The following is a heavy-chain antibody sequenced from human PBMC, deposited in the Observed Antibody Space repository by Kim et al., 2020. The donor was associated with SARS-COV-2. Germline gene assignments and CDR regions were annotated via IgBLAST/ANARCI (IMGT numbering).Heavy chain of an antibody. D-gene: IGHD6-13*01. CDR2: ISSSSSTI. J-gene: IGHJ4*02. Sequence: GGSLRLSCAASGFTFSSYSMNWVRQAPGKGLEWVSYISSSSSTIYYADSVKGRFTISRDNAKNSLYLQMNSLRAEDTAVYYCARDRVPYSSSWPEDYWGQGTLVTVSS. CDR3: ARDRVPYSSSWPEDY. V-gene: IGHV3-48*04. CDR1: GFTFSSYS.